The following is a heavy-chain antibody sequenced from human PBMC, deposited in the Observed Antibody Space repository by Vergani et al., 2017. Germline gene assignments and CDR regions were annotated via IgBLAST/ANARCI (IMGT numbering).Heavy chain of an antibody. CDR1: GYTFTSYD. CDR3: ARVRVLRFLEWSAKPYYYNMNV. D-gene: IGHD3-3*01. CDR2: MNPNSGNT. J-gene: IGHJ6*03. V-gene: IGHV1-8*01. Sequence: QVQLVQSGAEVKKPGASVKVSCKASGYTFTSYDINWVRQATGQGLEWMGWMNPNSGNTGYAQKFQGRVTMTRNTSISTAYMELSSLRSEDTAVYYCARVRVLRFLEWSAKPYYYNMNVWSKGTTVTVSS.